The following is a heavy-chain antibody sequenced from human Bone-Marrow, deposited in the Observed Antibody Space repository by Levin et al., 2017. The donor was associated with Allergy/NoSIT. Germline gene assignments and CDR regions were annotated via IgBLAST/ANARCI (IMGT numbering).Heavy chain of an antibody. CDR2: VYASGST. V-gene: IGHV4-4*07. J-gene: IGHJ5*02. CDR3: AGMKMGFDP. CDR1: GGSIRSSY. D-gene: IGHD5-24*01. Sequence: KSSETLSLTCNVSGGSIRSSYWSWIRQPAGKGLEWIGRVYASGSTDYNPSLKSRITMSVDTSKNQVSLKLSSVTAADTAVYYCAGMKMGFDPWGQGILVTVSS.